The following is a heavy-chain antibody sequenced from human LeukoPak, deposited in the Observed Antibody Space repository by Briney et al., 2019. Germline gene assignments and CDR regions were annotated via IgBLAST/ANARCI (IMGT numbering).Heavy chain of an antibody. CDR3: ARTSNYYGSGSYYKALDY. J-gene: IGHJ4*02. CDR2: ISWNSGSI. D-gene: IGHD3-10*01. V-gene: IGHV3-9*01. Sequence: GRSLRLSCAASGFTFDDYAMHWVRQAPGKGLEWVSGISWNSGSIGYADSVKGRFTISRDNAKNSLYLQMNSLRAEDTAVYYCARTSNYYGSGSYYKALDYWGQGTLVTVSS. CDR1: GFTFDDYA.